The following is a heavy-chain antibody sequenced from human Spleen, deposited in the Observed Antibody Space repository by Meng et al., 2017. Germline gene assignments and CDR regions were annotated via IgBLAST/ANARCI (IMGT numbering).Heavy chain of an antibody. CDR2: ISGDGGST. CDR3: ASGYPYYFDY. CDR1: GFTLSSYK. D-gene: IGHD5-18*01. Sequence: GGSLRLSCAASGFTLSSYKMHWVRQVPGKGLVWVSRISGDGGSTTYADSVKGRFTISRDNAKNTLYLQMNSLRAEDTALYYCASGYPYYFDYWGQGTLVTVSS. V-gene: IGHV3-74*01. J-gene: IGHJ4*02.